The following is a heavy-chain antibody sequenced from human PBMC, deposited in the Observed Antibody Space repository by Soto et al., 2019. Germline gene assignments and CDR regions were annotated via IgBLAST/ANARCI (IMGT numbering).Heavy chain of an antibody. CDR3: ARLRIAVAAYFDY. D-gene: IGHD6-19*01. V-gene: IGHV4-39*01. CDR2: IYFSGST. CDR1: GDSISRSSYA. Sequence: SETLSLTCTVPGDSISRSSYAWGWIRQPPGKGLEWIGSIYFSGSTYFSPSLKSRVTISVDTSKDQFSLKLSSVTAADTAVYYCARLRIAVAAYFDYWGQGTLVTVSS. J-gene: IGHJ4*02.